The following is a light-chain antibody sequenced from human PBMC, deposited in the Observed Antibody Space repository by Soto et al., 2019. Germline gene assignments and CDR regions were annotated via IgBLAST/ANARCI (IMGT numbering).Light chain of an antibody. CDR1: QSIGTW. Sequence: DIQMTQSPSTLSASVGARVTITCRASQSIGTWVAWYQQKPGEAPKFLIYDVSTLDSGVPSRFSGSGSGTEFTITISGLQPDDFATYYCQQYSSFSWTFGQGTKVDIK. CDR3: QQYSSFSWT. V-gene: IGKV1-5*01. J-gene: IGKJ1*01. CDR2: DVS.